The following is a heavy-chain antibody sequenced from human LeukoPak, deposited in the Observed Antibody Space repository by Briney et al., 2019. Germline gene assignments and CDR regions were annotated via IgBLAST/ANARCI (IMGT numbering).Heavy chain of an antibody. CDR1: GLTFSSYS. CDR3: ARDGRGTMVRGVIQGYYYGMDV. Sequence: GGSLRLSCAASGLTFSSYSMNWVRQAPGKGLEWVSYISSSSSTIYYADSVKGRFTISRDNAKNSPYLQMNSLRAEDTAVYYCARDGRGTMVRGVIQGYYYGMDVWGQGTTVTASS. V-gene: IGHV3-48*04. D-gene: IGHD3-10*01. CDR2: ISSSSSTI. J-gene: IGHJ6*02.